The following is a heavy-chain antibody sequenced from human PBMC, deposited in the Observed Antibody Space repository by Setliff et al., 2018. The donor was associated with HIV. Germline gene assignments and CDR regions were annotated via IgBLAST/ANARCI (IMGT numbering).Heavy chain of an antibody. CDR1: GFNFSNSA. D-gene: IGHD3-16*01. CDR3: VGGGRAGEDY. V-gene: IGHV3-23*01. CDR2: ISASGTDT. J-gene: IGHJ4*02. Sequence: PGGSLRLSCVASGFNFSNSAMSWVRHAAGKGLEWVSAISASGTDTFYTDAVKGRFTISRDKSKNTLSLQMNSLRVEDTAIYYRVGGGRAGEDYWGQGTQVTVSS.